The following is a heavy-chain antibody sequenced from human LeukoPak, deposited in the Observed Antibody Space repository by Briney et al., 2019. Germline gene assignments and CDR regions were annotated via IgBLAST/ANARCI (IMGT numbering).Heavy chain of an antibody. CDR3: ARVRAVAGTLDY. Sequence: ASVKVSCKASGYTFTSYGISWVRQAPGQGLGWMGWISAYNGNTNYAQKLQGRVTMTTDTSTSTAYMELRSLRSDDTAVYYCARVRAVAGTLDYWGQGTLVTVSS. CDR2: ISAYNGNT. J-gene: IGHJ4*02. V-gene: IGHV1-18*01. D-gene: IGHD6-19*01. CDR1: GYTFTSYG.